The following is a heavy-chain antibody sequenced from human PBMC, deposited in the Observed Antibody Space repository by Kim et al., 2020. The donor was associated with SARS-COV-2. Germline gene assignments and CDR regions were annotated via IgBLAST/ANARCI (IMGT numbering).Heavy chain of an antibody. D-gene: IGHD2-15*01. Sequence: GGSLRLSCAASGFTFHYYWLHWVRQAPGKGLEWVSRIDSLGSEVYYADSMKGRFTITRDNAQNTVYLQMNSLRVDDTAVYYCARAGAFTPSSLYYFCGLDVWGQGTAVTVS. V-gene: IGHV3-74*01. J-gene: IGHJ6*02. CDR1: GFTFHYYW. CDR2: IDSLGSEV. CDR3: ARAGAFTPSSLYYFCGLDV.